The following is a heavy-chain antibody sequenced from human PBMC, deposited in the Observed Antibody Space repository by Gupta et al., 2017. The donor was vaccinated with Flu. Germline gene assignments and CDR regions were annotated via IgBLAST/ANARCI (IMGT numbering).Heavy chain of an antibody. Sequence: TYYWSWIRQPPGKGLEWIGYIYYSGSTEYNPSLKSRVTISVDTPKNQVSLKLSSVTAADTAVYYCARVYYPVYDTTGYYSVWFDPWGQGTLVTVSS. CDR3: ARVYYPVYDTTGYYSVWFDP. CDR1: TYY. V-gene: IGHV4-59*08. J-gene: IGHJ5*02. D-gene: IGHD3-22*01. CDR2: IYYSGST.